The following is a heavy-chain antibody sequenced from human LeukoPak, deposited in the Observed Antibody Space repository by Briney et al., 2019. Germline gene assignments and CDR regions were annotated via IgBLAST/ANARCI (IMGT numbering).Heavy chain of an antibody. CDR1: GFTFSSYS. CDR2: ISSSSSYI. V-gene: IGHV3-21*01. D-gene: IGHD3-9*01. CDR3: AKDGPYYNILTGFRRTSAYYFNC. J-gene: IGHJ4*01. Sequence: GGSLGLSCAASGFTFSSYSMNWVRQAPGKGLEWVSSISSSSSYIYYADSVKGRFTISRDNSKNTLFLQMHSLRVDDTAVYYCAKDGPYYNILTGFRRTSAYYFNCWGQGTLVTVSS.